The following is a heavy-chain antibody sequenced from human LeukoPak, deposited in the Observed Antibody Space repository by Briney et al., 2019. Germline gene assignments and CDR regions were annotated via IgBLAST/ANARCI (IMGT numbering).Heavy chain of an antibody. Sequence: ASVNVSCKASGYSFTSNYIHWVRQAPGQGLEWMGMIYPRDGSTSYAQKFQGRVTVTRDTSTSTVHMELSGLRSEDTAVYYCARDQEALDYWGQGTLVTVSS. CDR3: ARDQEALDY. CDR1: GYSFTSNY. CDR2: IYPRDGST. V-gene: IGHV1-46*01. J-gene: IGHJ4*02.